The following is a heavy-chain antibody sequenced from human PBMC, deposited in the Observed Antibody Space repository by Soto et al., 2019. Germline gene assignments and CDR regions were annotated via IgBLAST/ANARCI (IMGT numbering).Heavy chain of an antibody. CDR2: IKQDGSEK. CDR3: ARDQSSGYSYGYFTYYYYGMDV. D-gene: IGHD5-18*01. CDR1: GFTFSSYW. V-gene: IGHV3-7*05. J-gene: IGHJ6*02. Sequence: EVQLVESGGGLVQPGGSLRLSCAASGFTFSSYWMSWVRQAPGKGLEWVANIKQDGSEKYYVDSVKGRFTISSDNAKNSLYMQMNSLRAEDTAVYYCARDQSSGYSYGYFTYYYYGMDVWGQGTTVTVSS.